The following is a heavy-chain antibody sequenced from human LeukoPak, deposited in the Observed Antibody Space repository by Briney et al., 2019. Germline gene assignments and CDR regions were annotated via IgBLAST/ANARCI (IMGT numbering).Heavy chain of an antibody. J-gene: IGHJ5*02. CDR2: IYHSGST. D-gene: IGHD2-15*01. CDR1: GGSISSSNW. Sequence: SGTLSLTCAVSGGSISSSNWWSWVRQPPGKGLEWIGEIYHSGSTNYNPSLKSRVTISVDTSKNQFSLNLSSVTAADTAVYYCARAYCSGATCYDSRGWFDPWGQGTLVTVSS. CDR3: ARAYCSGATCYDSRGWFDP. V-gene: IGHV4-4*02.